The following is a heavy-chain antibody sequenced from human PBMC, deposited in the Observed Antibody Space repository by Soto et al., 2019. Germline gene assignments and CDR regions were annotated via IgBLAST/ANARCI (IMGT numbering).Heavy chain of an antibody. CDR1: GSLVNGYG. Sequence: QVQLLQSGAEVKKPGASLKVSCKASGSLVNGYGVSWVRQAPGQGLEWRGWISSYNGNTRSTQKFQARVTMTTDTSTSTAYMELGSLTSDDTAVYYCATGGGKRYGEFEFWGPGTLVTVSS. V-gene: IGHV1-18*01. CDR3: ATGGGKRYGEFEF. CDR2: ISSYNGNT. D-gene: IGHD1-26*01. J-gene: IGHJ4*02.